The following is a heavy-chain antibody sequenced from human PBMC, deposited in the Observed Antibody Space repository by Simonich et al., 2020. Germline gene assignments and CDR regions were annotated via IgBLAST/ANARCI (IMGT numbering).Heavy chain of an antibody. Sequence: EVQLVESGGGLVQPGGSLRLSGAASGFTFSSYWMSWVRQAPGKGLECVANRRQDGSEKCYVDSVKGRFTIARDNAKNSLYLQMNSLRAEDTAVYYCAREYSSSSDPYWYFDLWGRGTLVTVSS. V-gene: IGHV3-7*01. CDR2: RRQDGSEK. CDR1: GFTFSSYW. J-gene: IGHJ2*01. D-gene: IGHD6-6*01. CDR3: AREYSSSSDPYWYFDL.